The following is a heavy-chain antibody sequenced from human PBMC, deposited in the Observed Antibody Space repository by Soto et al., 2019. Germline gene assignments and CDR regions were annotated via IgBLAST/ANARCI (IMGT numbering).Heavy chain of an antibody. CDR2: IYPGDSDV. CDR3: ATRHSSPSYDF. J-gene: IGHJ4*02. Sequence: GESLKISCKGSGYRFTDHWIGWVRQMPGKGLEWMGVIYPGDSDVRITPSFQGQVTISVDKSINTAYLQWSSLKASDTAFYCCATRHSSPSYDFWGQGTLVTVSS. V-gene: IGHV5-51*01. D-gene: IGHD6-6*01. CDR1: GYRFTDHW.